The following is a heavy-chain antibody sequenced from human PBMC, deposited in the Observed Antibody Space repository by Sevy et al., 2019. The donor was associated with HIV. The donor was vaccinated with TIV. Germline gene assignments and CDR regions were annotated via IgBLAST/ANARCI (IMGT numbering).Heavy chain of an antibody. CDR2: ISAYNGNT. Sequence: ASVKVSCKASGYTFTSYGISWVRQAPGQGLEWMGWISAYNGNTNYAQKLQGRVTMTTDTSTSTAYMKLRSLRSDDTAVYYCARGKGPGDSSGYYGLDYWGQGTLVTVSS. J-gene: IGHJ4*02. V-gene: IGHV1-18*01. CDR3: ARGKGPGDSSGYYGLDY. D-gene: IGHD3-22*01. CDR1: GYTFTSYG.